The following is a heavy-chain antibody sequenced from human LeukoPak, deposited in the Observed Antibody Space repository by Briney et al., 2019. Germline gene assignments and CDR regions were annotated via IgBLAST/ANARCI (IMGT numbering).Heavy chain of an antibody. CDR3: ARTEQYFSSSSSKY. CDR2: INPNSGGT. J-gene: IGHJ4*02. CDR1: GYTFTSYD. D-gene: IGHD6-6*01. Sequence: ASVKVSCKASGYTFTSYDINWVRQAPGQGLEWMGWINPNSGGTNYAQKFQGRVTMTRDTSISTAYMELSRLRSDDTAVYYCARTEQYFSSSSSKYWGQGTLVTVSS. V-gene: IGHV1-2*02.